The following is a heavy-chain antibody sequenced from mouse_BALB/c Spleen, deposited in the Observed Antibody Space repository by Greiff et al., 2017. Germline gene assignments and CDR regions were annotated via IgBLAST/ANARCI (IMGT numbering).Heavy chain of an antibody. CDR3: ARRGYGNYGGFAY. J-gene: IGHJ3*01. D-gene: IGHD2-10*02. Sequence: QVQLKQSGAELVRPGTSVKVSCKASGYAFTNYLIEWVKQRPGQGLEWIGVINPGSGGTNYNEKFKGKATLTADKSSSTAYMQLSSLTSDDSAVYFCARRGYGNYGGFAYWGQGTLVTVSA. V-gene: IGHV1-54*01. CDR1: GYAFTNYL. CDR2: INPGSGGT.